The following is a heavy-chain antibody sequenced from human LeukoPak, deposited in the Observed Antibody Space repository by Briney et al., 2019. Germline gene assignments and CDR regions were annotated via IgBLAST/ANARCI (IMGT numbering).Heavy chain of an antibody. J-gene: IGHJ6*03. V-gene: IGHV4-30-4*08. CDR2: IYYSGST. D-gene: IGHD3-3*01. Sequence: ASETLSLICTVSGGSISSGDYYWSWIHQPPGKGLEWIGYIYYSGSTYYNPSLKSRVTISVDTSKNQFSLKLSSVTAADTAVYYCARDLAPGDFWSGGDYYMDVWGKGTTVTVSS. CDR3: ARDLAPGDFWSGGDYYMDV. CDR1: GGSISSGDYY.